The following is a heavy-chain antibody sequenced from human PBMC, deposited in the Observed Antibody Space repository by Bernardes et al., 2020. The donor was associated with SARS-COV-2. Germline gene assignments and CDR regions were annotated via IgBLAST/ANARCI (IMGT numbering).Heavy chain of an antibody. Sequence: SETLSLTCTVSGGSISSYYWSWIRQPPGKGLEWIGYIYYSGSTNYNPSLKSRVTISVETSKNQFSLKLSSVTAADTAVYYCARQDIGAIFGVVITPAGMDVWGQGTTVTVSS. CDR2: IYYSGST. J-gene: IGHJ6*02. D-gene: IGHD3-3*01. CDR3: ARQDIGAIFGVVITPAGMDV. CDR1: GGSISSYY. V-gene: IGHV4-59*08.